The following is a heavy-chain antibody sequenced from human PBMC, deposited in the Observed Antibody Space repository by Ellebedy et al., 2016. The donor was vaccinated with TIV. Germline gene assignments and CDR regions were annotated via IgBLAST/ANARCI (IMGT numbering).Heavy chain of an antibody. V-gene: IGHV3-43*02. CDR2: ISGDGDNI. J-gene: IGHJ6*02. D-gene: IGHD2-8*01. CDR3: AKDRGEWVLSLLDGMDV. CDR1: GVTFRNYA. Sequence: PGGSLRLSCAASGVTFRNYAINWVRQRPGKGLEWVSLISGDGDNIHYAESVRGRFNVSRDNSKNSVYLQMSSLDTEDTGLYFCAKDRGEWVLSLLDGMDVWGQGTTVIVSS.